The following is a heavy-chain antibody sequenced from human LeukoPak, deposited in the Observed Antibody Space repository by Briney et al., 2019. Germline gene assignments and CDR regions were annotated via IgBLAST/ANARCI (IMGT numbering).Heavy chain of an antibody. CDR2: IKEDGSIQ. CDR3: ARDVWTGVAVSDY. D-gene: IGHD6-19*01. CDR1: GFTVSSNY. V-gene: IGHV3-7*01. Sequence: SGGSLRLSCAASGFTVSSNYMSWVRQAPGKGLEWLANIKEDGSIQYYLDSVRGRFTISRDNAKTSVYLQLNSLRADDTAVYYCARDVWTGVAVSDYWGQGTLVTVSS. J-gene: IGHJ4*02.